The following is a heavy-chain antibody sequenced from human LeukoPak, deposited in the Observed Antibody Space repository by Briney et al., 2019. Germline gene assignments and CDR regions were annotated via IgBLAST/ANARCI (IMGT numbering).Heavy chain of an antibody. CDR1: GFTFSDYS. V-gene: IGHV3-48*02. J-gene: IGHJ4*01. Sequence: GGSLRLSCAASGFTFSDYSMSWVRQAPGQGLKWVSYISTTSAHIYYADSVKGRFTISRDNAKNSLYLQMNSLRDEDTAVYYCATSWGRLDLGGHGTLVTVSS. CDR3: ATSWGRLDL. CDR2: ISTTSAHI. D-gene: IGHD3-9*01.